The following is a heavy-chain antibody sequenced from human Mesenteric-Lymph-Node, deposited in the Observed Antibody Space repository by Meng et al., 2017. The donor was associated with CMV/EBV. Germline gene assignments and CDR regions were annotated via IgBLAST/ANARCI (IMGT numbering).Heavy chain of an antibody. CDR3: ARDRGTNWNYFDY. J-gene: IGHJ4*02. V-gene: IGHV3-74*01. CDR2: ISGDGSGT. CDR1: GFIFSSYW. Sequence: GESLKISCAASGFIFSSYWMHWVRQAPGKGLVWVSRISGDGSGTSYADSVKGRFTISRDNAKNTLYLQVNSLRAEDTAVYYCARDRGTNWNYFDYWGQGTLVTVSS. D-gene: IGHD1-14*01.